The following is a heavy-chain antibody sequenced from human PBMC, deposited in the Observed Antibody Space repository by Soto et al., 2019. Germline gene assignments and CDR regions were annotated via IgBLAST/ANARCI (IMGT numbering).Heavy chain of an antibody. CDR2: IIPMLGMS. CDR3: ATNYGSGSTHFDN. J-gene: IGHJ4*02. CDR1: GDTFNFYT. D-gene: IGHD3-10*01. V-gene: IGHV1-69*02. Sequence: QVQLVQSGAEVKTPGSSVMVSCTASGDTFNFYTLSWGRQAPGQGLEWMGRIIPMLGMSNYAQKFQGRVTMTADKSTRTVYMVLSGLRSEDTALYYCATNYGSGSTHFDNWGQGTLVTVSS.